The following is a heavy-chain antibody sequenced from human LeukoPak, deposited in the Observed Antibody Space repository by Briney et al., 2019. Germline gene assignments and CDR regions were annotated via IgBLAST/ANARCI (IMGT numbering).Heavy chain of an antibody. D-gene: IGHD1-26*01. Sequence: PGGSLRLSCAASGFTFSSYAMTWVRQAPGKGLQWVSAVSGSGAHTYYADSVKGRFTISRDNSKNTLYLQMNSLRAEDTAVYYCAKDYTPGSLGLYYYFDYWGQGTLVTVSS. V-gene: IGHV3-23*01. J-gene: IGHJ4*02. CDR2: VSGSGAHT. CDR3: AKDYTPGSLGLYYYFDY. CDR1: GFTFSSYA.